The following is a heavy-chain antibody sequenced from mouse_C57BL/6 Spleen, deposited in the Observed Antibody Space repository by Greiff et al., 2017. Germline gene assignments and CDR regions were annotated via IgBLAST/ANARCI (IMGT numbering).Heavy chain of an antibody. V-gene: IGHV3-6*01. CDR2: ISYDGSN. CDR1: GYSITSGYY. D-gene: IGHD2-12*01. Sequence: DVKLQESGPGLVKPSQSLSLTCSVTGYSITSGYYWNWLRQFPGNKLEWMSYISYDGSNNYNPSLKNRIPITRDTSKNQFFLNLNSVTTEDTTTYYCARLPLGFAYWGQGTLVTVSA. CDR3: ARLPLGFAY. J-gene: IGHJ3*01.